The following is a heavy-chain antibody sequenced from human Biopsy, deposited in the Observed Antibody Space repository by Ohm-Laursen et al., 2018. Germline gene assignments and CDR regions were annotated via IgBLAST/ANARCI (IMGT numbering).Heavy chain of an antibody. CDR2: FAPENGKT. D-gene: IGHD1-1*01. Sequence: GASVKVSCNVSGSTLTELSMHWVRQAPGKGLEWMGGFAPENGKTVYAQNFQARVSMTEDTSTDTAYMELRSLRSEDTAVYYCAADINVWNVNYWGQGTQVTVSS. CDR1: GSTLTELS. J-gene: IGHJ4*02. V-gene: IGHV1-24*01. CDR3: AADINVWNVNY.